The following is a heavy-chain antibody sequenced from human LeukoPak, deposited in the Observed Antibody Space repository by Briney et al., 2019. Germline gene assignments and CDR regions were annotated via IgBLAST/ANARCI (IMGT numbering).Heavy chain of an antibody. J-gene: IGHJ4*02. CDR1: GYTFTGYY. CDR2: INPNSGGT. D-gene: IGHD3-3*01. CDR3: ARDPYDFWSGYYFGY. Sequence: ASVKVSCKASGYTFTGYYMHWVRQAPGQGLEWMGWINPNSGGTNYAQKFQGRVTMTRDTSISTAYMELSRLRSDDTAVYYCARDPYDFWSGYYFGYWGQGTLVTVSS. V-gene: IGHV1-2*02.